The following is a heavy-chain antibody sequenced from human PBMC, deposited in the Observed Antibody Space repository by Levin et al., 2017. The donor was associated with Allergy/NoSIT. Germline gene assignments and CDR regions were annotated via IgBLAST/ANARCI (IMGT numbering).Heavy chain of an antibody. CDR1: GFTFSSYS. V-gene: IGHV3-21*01. D-gene: IGHD3-22*01. CDR2: ISSSSSYI. Sequence: GESLKISCAASGFTFSSYSMNWVRQAPGKGLEWVSSISSSSSYIYYADSVKGRFTISRDNAKNSLYLQMNSLRAEDTAVYYCARGQTYYYDSSGYSDAFDIWGQGTMVTVSS. CDR3: ARGQTYYYDSSGYSDAFDI. J-gene: IGHJ3*02.